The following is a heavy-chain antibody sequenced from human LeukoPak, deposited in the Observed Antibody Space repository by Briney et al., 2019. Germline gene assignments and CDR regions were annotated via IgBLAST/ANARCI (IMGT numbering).Heavy chain of an antibody. V-gene: IGHV4-4*07. CDR1: GGSISSYY. CDR2: IYTSGST. D-gene: IGHD2-21*02. Sequence: SETLSLTCTVSGGSISSYYWSWIRQPAGKGLEWIGRIYTSGSTSYNPSLKSRVTMSVDTSKNQFSLKLSSVTAADTAVYYCARDIPPYCGGDCSTPGYWYFDLWGRGTLVTVSS. J-gene: IGHJ2*01. CDR3: ARDIPPYCGGDCSTPGYWYFDL.